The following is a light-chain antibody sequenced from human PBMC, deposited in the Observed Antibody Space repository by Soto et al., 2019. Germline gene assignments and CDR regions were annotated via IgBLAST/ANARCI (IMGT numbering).Light chain of an antibody. CDR1: QSVTSNY. V-gene: IGKV3-20*01. Sequence: EIVLTQSPGTLSLSPGERATLSCRASQSVTSNYLAWYQQKPGQAPRLLIYGASTSATGIPGRFSGSGSGTDFTLTITRLEPEDFAVYYCQQYGSSPRTFGQGTKLEI. CDR2: GAS. CDR3: QQYGSSPRT. J-gene: IGKJ2*01.